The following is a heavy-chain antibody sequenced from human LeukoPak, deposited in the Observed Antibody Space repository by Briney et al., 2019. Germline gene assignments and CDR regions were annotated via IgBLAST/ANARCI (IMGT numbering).Heavy chain of an antibody. V-gene: IGHV3-72*01. Sequence: PGGSLRLSCAASGFTFSDHYMDWVRQAPGKGLKWVGRIRNKANSYTTEYAASVKGRFTISRDDSKNSLYLQMNSLRAEDTAVYYCGSISGGPSGDFWGQGTLVTVSS. D-gene: IGHD3-10*01. CDR3: GSISGGPSGDF. J-gene: IGHJ4*02. CDR2: IRNKANSYTT. CDR1: GFTFSDHY.